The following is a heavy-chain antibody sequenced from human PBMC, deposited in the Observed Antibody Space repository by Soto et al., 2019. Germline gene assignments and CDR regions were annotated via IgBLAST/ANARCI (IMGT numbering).Heavy chain of an antibody. CDR2: ISSSGSTI. V-gene: IGHV3-48*03. D-gene: IGHD6-6*01. CDR3: ASRGYWGSSSGTHFDY. Sequence: GGSLRLSCAASGFTFGSYEMNWVRQAPGKGLEWVSYISSSGSTIYYADSVKGRFTISRDNAKNSLYLQRNSLRAEDTAVYYCASRGYWGSSSGTHFDYWGQGTLVTVSS. J-gene: IGHJ4*02. CDR1: GFTFGSYE.